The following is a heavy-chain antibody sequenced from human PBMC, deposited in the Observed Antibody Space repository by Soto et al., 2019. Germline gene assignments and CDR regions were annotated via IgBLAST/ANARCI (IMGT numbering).Heavy chain of an antibody. D-gene: IGHD3-10*01. CDR1: GGTFSSYA. CDR2: IIPIFGTA. V-gene: IGHV1-69*13. Sequence: SVKVSCKASGGTFSSYAISWVRQAPGQGLEWMGGIIPIFGTANYAQKFQGRVTITADESTSTAYMELSSLRSEDTAVYYCARGAVRGVKPNSLDVWGQGTTVTVSS. CDR3: ARGAVRGVKPNSLDV. J-gene: IGHJ6*02.